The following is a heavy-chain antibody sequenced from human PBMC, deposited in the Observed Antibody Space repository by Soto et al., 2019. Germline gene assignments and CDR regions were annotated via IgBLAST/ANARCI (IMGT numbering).Heavy chain of an antibody. CDR3: ARRLGYCSSTSCSLGGVDY. D-gene: IGHD2-2*01. CDR2: IIPIFGTA. V-gene: IGHV1-69*13. Sequence: SVKVFCKASGGTFRSYAISWVRQAPGQGLEWMGGIIPIFGTANYAQKFQGRVTITADESTSTAHMELSSLRSEDTAVYYCARRLGYCSSTSCSLGGVDYWGQGTLVTVSS. J-gene: IGHJ4*02. CDR1: GGTFRSYA.